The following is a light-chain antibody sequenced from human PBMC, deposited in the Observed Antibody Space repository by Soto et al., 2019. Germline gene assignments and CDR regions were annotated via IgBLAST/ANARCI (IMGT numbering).Light chain of an antibody. V-gene: IGKV1-39*01. CDR3: QQSYNAPFN. Sequence: DIQITQSPSPLSASVGDRIIITCRASQTIARYINWFQQKSGQPPKLLVYAASTLRHGVPSRFSASGSGSHFTLTINSLQPEDLATYYCQQSYNAPFNFGPGTKVDIK. CDR1: QTIARY. CDR2: AAS. J-gene: IGKJ3*01.